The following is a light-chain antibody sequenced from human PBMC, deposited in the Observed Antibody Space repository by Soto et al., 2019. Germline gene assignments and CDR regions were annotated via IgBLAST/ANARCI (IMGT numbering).Light chain of an antibody. CDR3: AAWDDSLNAWL. CDR1: SSNIGSNT. J-gene: IGLJ3*02. CDR2: NNN. V-gene: IGLV1-44*01. Sequence: QSVLTQPPSASGTPGQRVTISCSGSSSNIGSNTVNWYQQLPGTAPKLLIHNNNQRPSGVPDRFSGSKSGTSASLANSGLRSEDEAHYYCAAWDDSLNAWLFGGGTKVTVL.